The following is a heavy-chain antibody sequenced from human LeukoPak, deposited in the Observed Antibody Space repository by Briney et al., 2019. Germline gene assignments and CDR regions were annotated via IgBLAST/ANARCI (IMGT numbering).Heavy chain of an antibody. CDR3: ARDKYGDYGLDY. CDR2: ISSSSTYI. D-gene: IGHD4-17*01. Sequence: GGSLRLSCAAAGFTFSSYTMNWVRQAPGKGLEWVSSISSSSTYIYYADSVKGRFTISRDYARNSLSLQMNSLRAEDTAVYYCARDKYGDYGLDYWGPGTLVTVSS. J-gene: IGHJ4*02. V-gene: IGHV3-21*04. CDR1: GFTFSSYT.